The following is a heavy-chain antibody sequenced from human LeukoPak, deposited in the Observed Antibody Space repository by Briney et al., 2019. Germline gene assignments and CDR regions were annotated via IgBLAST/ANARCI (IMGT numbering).Heavy chain of an antibody. Sequence: PSETLSLTCTVSGGSISSSSYYWGWIRQPPGKGLEWIGSIYYSGSTYYNPSLKSRVTISVDTSKNQFSLKLSSVTAADTAVYYCASRYCSGGSCYWGNYYYGMDVWGQGTTVTVSS. CDR1: GGSISSSSYY. D-gene: IGHD2-15*01. J-gene: IGHJ6*02. CDR3: ASRYCSGGSCYWGNYYYGMDV. V-gene: IGHV4-39*07. CDR2: IYYSGST.